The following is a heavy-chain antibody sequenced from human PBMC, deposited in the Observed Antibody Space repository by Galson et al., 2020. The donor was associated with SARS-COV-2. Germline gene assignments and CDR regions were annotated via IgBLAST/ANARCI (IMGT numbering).Heavy chain of an antibody. CDR1: GFTFSSYA. Sequence: TGGSLRLSCAASGFTFSSYAMHWVRQAPGKGLEWVAVISYDGSNKYYADSVKGRFTISRDNSKNTLYLQMNSLRAEDTAVYYCARDWDYDYVWGSYRPRNGMDVWGQGTTVTVSS. CDR3: ARDWDYDYVWGSYRPRNGMDV. V-gene: IGHV3-30-3*01. D-gene: IGHD3-16*02. J-gene: IGHJ6*02. CDR2: ISYDGSNK.